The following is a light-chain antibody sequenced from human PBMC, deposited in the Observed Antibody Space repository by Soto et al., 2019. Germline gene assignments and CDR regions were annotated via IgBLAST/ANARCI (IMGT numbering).Light chain of an antibody. CDR1: QSVSSN. CDR3: QQYNNWPPVA. V-gene: IGKV3-15*01. CDR2: GPS. J-gene: IGKJ1*01. Sequence: EIVMTQSPATLSVSPGERATLSCRASQSVSSNLAWYQQKPGQAPRLLIYGPSTRATGIPARFSGSGSGTEFTLTISSLQSEDFAVYYCQQYNNWPPVAFGQGTKVEIK.